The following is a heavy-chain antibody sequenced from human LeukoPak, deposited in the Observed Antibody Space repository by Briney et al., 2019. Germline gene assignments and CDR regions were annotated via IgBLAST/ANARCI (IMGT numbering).Heavy chain of an antibody. Sequence: PGGSLRLSYAASGFTFSSYAMHWVRQAPGKGLEWVAVISYDGSNKYYADSVKGRFTISRDNSKNTLYLQMNSLRAEDTAVYYCARGGGINSEALDYWGQGTLVTVSS. CDR2: ISYDGSNK. J-gene: IGHJ4*02. V-gene: IGHV3-30-3*01. D-gene: IGHD2-15*01. CDR1: GFTFSSYA. CDR3: ARGGGINSEALDY.